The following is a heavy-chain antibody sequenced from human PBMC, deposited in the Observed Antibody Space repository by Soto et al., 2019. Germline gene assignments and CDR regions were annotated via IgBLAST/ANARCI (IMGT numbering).Heavy chain of an antibody. CDR1: DSVFVTSV. Sequence: QALLEQSGPEVKKPGDSVRISCWLYDSVFVTSVITWLLQAPGQGLEGMGWISGNAGGTLSAMKFTDRLVMSTDAMRNMAYRQLWDVTADDSAVYFCARGGGRHLRPIETWGHGTPVTVSS. CDR2: ISGNAGGT. CDR3: ARGGGRHLRPIET. V-gene: IGHV1-18*01. J-gene: IGHJ4*01. D-gene: IGHD3-16*01.